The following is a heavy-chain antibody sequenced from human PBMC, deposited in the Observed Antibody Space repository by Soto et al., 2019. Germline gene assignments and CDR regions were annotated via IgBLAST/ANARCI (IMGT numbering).Heavy chain of an antibody. Sequence: PGGSLSLSCAASGFTFSSYAMHWVRQAPGKGLEWVAVISYDGSNKYYADSVKGRFTISRDNSKNTLYLQMNSLRAEDTAVYYCAREEPGHQYYYYGMDVWGQGTTVTVSS. CDR1: GFTFSSYA. J-gene: IGHJ6*02. V-gene: IGHV3-30-3*01. CDR3: AREEPGHQYYYYGMDV. CDR2: ISYDGSNK.